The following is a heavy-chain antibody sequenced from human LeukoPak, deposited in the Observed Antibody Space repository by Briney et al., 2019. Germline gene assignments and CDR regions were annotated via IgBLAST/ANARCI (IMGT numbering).Heavy chain of an antibody. V-gene: IGHV1-18*01. CDR3: ARGLGSYPEIPLDY. Sequence: ASVKVSCKASGYTFTSYGISWMRQDPGQGIEWMGWISAYNDNTNYAQNLQGRVTMTTDTSTSTAYMELRSLRSDDTAVYYCARGLGSYPEIPLDYWGQGTLVTVSS. CDR1: GYTFTSYG. J-gene: IGHJ4*02. CDR2: ISAYNDNT. D-gene: IGHD3-16*02.